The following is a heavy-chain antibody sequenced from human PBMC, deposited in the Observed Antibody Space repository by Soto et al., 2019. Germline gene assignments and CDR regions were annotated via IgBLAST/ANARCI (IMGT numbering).Heavy chain of an antibody. Sequence: QVQLVQAGAEEKKPGASVKVSCKASGYTFTSYAMHWVRQAPGQRLEWMGWINAGNGNTKYSQKFQGRVTITRDTSASTADMELISLRSEDTAVYYCAGSIVVVTALDYWGQGTLVTVSS. J-gene: IGHJ4*02. CDR3: AGSIVVVTALDY. V-gene: IGHV1-3*05. CDR1: GYTFTSYA. CDR2: INAGNGNT. D-gene: IGHD2-21*02.